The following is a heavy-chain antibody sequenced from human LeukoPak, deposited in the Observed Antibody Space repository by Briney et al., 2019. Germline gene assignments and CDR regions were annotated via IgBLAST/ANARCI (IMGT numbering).Heavy chain of an antibody. Sequence: GGSLRLSCAASGFTFSSDAMSWVRQAPGEGLEWVSAISGSGGSTYYADSVKGRFTISRDNSKNTLYLQMNSLRAEDTAVYYCAKADGDYGSFDYWGQGTLVTVSS. CDR1: GFTFSSDA. V-gene: IGHV3-23*01. J-gene: IGHJ4*02. CDR2: ISGSGGST. D-gene: IGHD4-17*01. CDR3: AKADGDYGSFDY.